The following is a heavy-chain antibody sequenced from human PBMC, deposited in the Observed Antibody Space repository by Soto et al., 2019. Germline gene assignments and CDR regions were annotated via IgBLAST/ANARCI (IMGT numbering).Heavy chain of an antibody. Sequence: GGSLRLSCAASGFTFSSYGMSWVRQAPGKGLEWVSAIDGSGGHTYYADSVKGRFTISRDNSKNTLYLQMNSLRAEDTAVYYWAKGLGGSGSKRSYNWLDPWGQGTLVTVSS. J-gene: IGHJ5*02. V-gene: IGHV3-23*01. CDR1: GFTFSSYG. D-gene: IGHD3-10*01. CDR2: IDGSGGHT. CDR3: AKGLGGSGSKRSYNWLDP.